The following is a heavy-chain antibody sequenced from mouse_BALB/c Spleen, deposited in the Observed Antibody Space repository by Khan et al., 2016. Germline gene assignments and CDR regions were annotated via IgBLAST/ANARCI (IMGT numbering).Heavy chain of an antibody. CDR2: INTYTGEP. Sequence: QIQLVQSGPELKKPGETVKISCKASGYTFTNYGMNWVKQAPGKGLKWMGWINTYTGEPTYADDFKGRFAFSLETSASPAYLQINNLKNEDTATYFSARRRGFYYAMDYWGQGTSVTVSS. V-gene: IGHV9-3-1*01. J-gene: IGHJ4*01. CDR1: GYTFTNYG. CDR3: ARRRGFYYAMDY.